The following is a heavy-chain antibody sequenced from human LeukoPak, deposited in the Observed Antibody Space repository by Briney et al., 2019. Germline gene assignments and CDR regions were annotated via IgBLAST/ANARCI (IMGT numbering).Heavy chain of an antibody. CDR3: ARDYYGDYLFDR. J-gene: IGHJ4*02. D-gene: IGHD4-17*01. CDR2: ISSDSTTI. CDR1: GFTFSSYS. Sequence: GESLRLSCAASGFTFSSYSMNWVRQAPGKGLEWVSYISSDSTTIYYAASVKGRFTISRDNAKNSLYLQMNSLRDEDTAVYFCARDYYGDYLFDRWGQGTLVTVSS. V-gene: IGHV3-48*02.